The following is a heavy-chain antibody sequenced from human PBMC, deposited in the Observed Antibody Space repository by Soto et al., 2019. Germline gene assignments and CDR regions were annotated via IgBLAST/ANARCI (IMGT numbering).Heavy chain of an antibody. J-gene: IGHJ6*02. V-gene: IGHV4-39*01. D-gene: IGHD3-3*01. CDR3: ARHRYYDFWSGYYSSYYYYYYGMDV. Sequence: SVTLSLTCTVSGGSISSSCYYWGWIRQPPGKGLEWIGSIYYSGSTYYNPSLKSRVTISVDTSKNQFSLKLSSVTAADTAVYYCARHRYYDFWSGYYSSYYYYYYGMDVWGQGTTVTVSS. CDR1: GGSISSSCYY. CDR2: IYYSGST.